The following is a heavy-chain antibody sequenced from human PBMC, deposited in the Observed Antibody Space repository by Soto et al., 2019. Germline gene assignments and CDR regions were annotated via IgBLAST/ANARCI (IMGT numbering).Heavy chain of an antibody. D-gene: IGHD2-15*01. CDR1: GFTFSSYA. Sequence: QVQLVESGGGVVQPGRSLRLSCAASGFTFSSYAMHWVRQAPGKGLEWGAVISYDGSNKYYADSVKGRFTISRDNSKNTLYLQMNSLRAEDTAVYYCAREGAYCSGGSCYSYGFDYWGKGTLVTVSS. CDR3: AREGAYCSGGSCYSYGFDY. CDR2: ISYDGSNK. J-gene: IGHJ4*02. V-gene: IGHV3-30-3*01.